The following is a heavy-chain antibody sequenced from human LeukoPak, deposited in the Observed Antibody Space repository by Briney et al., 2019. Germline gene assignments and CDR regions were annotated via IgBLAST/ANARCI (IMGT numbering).Heavy chain of an antibody. J-gene: IGHJ4*02. CDR2: INSNSGDT. V-gene: IGHV1-2*02. D-gene: IGHD5-12*01. Sequence: ASVQVSCKASGYTFTGYYMHWVRQAPGQGLEWMGWINSNSGDTNYAQKFQGRVTMTRDTSISTAYMEVSRLTSDDTAVFYCAREGSGYPYWGQGTLVTVSS. CDR1: GYTFTGYY. CDR3: AREGSGYPY.